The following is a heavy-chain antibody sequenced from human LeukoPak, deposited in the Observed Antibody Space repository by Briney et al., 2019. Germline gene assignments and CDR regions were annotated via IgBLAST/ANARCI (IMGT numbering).Heavy chain of an antibody. Sequence: GGSLRLSCSASGFPFSSYAMHWVRQAPGKGLEWVAVISYDGSNKYYTDSVKGRFTISRDNSKNTLTLQMNSLRTEDTAVYYCAKDPRIEAAAPDYWGQGTLVTVSS. CDR1: GFPFSSYA. J-gene: IGHJ4*02. CDR2: ISYDGSNK. CDR3: AKDPRIEAAAPDY. D-gene: IGHD6-13*01. V-gene: IGHV3-30*04.